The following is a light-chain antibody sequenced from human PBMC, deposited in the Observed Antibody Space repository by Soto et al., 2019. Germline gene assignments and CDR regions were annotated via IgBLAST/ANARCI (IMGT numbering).Light chain of an antibody. CDR2: RNN. CDR3: AAWDDRRSAPV. V-gene: IGLV1-47*01. CDR1: SSNIGSNY. J-gene: IGLJ2*01. Sequence: QSVLTQPPSASGTPGQRVTISCSGSSSNIGSNYVYWYQQLPGTAPKLLIYRNNQRPSGVPDRFYCSKSGSQASLAISGLRSEDEADYYCAAWDDRRSAPVFGGGTQLTVL.